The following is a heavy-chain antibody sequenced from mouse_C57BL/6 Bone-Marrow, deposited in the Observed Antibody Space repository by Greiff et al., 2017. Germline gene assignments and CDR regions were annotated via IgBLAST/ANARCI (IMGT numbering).Heavy chain of an antibody. V-gene: IGHV1-81*01. CDR1: GYTFTSYG. CDR3: ARLFITTVVADAY. CDR2: IYPRSGNT. D-gene: IGHD1-1*01. J-gene: IGHJ3*01. Sequence: QVQLKESGAELARPGASVKLSCKASGYTFTSYGISWVKQRTGQGLEWIGEIYPRSGNTYYNEKFKGKATLTADKSSSTAYMELRSLTSEDSAVYFCARLFITTVVADAYWGQGTLVTVSA.